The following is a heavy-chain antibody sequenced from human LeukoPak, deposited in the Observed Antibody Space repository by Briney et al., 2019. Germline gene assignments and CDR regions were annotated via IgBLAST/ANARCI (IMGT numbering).Heavy chain of an antibody. J-gene: IGHJ4*02. V-gene: IGHV3-23*01. D-gene: IGHD5-18*01. Sequence: GGSLRLSCAASGFTFSSYAMSWVRQAPGKGLEWVSAISGSGGSTYYADSVKGRFTISRDNSKNTLYLQMNSLRAEDTAVYYCAKDQGGTAMVTRGDFDYWGQGTLVTVSS. CDR3: AKDQGGTAMVTRGDFDY. CDR1: GFTFSSYA. CDR2: ISGSGGST.